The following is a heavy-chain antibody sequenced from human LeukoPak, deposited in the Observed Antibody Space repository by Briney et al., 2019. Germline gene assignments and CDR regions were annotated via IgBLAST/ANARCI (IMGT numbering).Heavy chain of an antibody. CDR1: GGSISSYY. J-gene: IGHJ6*03. CDR3: ARSWSPLKKYQHIKRGYYYYYMDV. Sequence: PSETLSLTCTVSGGSISSYYWSWIRQPAGKGLEWIGRIYTSVSTNYNPSLKSRVTISVDKSKNQFSMKLSSVTAADTAVYYCARSWSPLKKYQHIKRGYYYYYMDVWGKGTTVTVSS. CDR2: IYTSVST. D-gene: IGHD2-2*01. V-gene: IGHV4-4*07.